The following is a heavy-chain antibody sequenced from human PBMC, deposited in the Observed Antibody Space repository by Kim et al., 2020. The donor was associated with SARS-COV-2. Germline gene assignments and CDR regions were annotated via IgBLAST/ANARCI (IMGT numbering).Heavy chain of an antibody. V-gene: IGHV3-23*03. Sequence: GGSLRLSCAVSGFIFSNFAMTWVRQAPGKGLEWVSLIYSDGSSAYLVDSVKGRFTISRDNSKNTLYLQMNSLRAEDTAVYHCAKTLRDCSSTSCYVAELFGFQHWGQGTLVTVSS. CDR3: AKTLRDCSSTSCYVAELFGFQH. D-gene: IGHD2-2*01. CDR1: GFIFSNFA. CDR2: IYSDGSSA. J-gene: IGHJ1*01.